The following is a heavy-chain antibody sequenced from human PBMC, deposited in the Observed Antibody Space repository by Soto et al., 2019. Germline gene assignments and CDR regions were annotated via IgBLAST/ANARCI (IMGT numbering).Heavy chain of an antibody. CDR1: GFSLSTSGVG. D-gene: IGHD3-10*01. V-gene: IGHV2-5*02. Sequence: QITLKESGPTLVKPTQTLTLTCTFSGFSLSTSGVGVGWIRQPPGKALEWLAVIYWDDDKRSSSSLKSRLTIXXAXSRXQVVLTMTNMDPVDTATYYCAHHPYYGLAPYSFDYWGQGILVTVSS. CDR3: AHHPYYGLAPYSFDY. J-gene: IGHJ4*02. CDR2: IYWDDDK.